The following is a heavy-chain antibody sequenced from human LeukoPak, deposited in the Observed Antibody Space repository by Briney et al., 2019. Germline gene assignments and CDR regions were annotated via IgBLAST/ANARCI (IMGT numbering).Heavy chain of an antibody. CDR2: FDPEDGET. J-gene: IGHJ4*02. CDR1: GYTLTELS. Sequence: ASVKVSCKVSGYTLTELSMHWVRQAPGKGLEWMGGFDPEDGETIYAQKFQGRVTMTEDTSTDTAYMELSSLRSEDTAVYYCATWVHSSSWVRTFDYWGQGTLVTVSS. CDR3: ATWVHSSSWVRTFDY. V-gene: IGHV1-24*01. D-gene: IGHD6-13*01.